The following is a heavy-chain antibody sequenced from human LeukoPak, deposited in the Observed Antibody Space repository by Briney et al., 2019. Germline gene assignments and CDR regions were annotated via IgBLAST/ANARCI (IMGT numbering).Heavy chain of an antibody. CDR3: ARSNPLTNVLRYFDWLLFSWFDP. CDR2: IYTSGST. D-gene: IGHD3-9*01. J-gene: IGHJ5*02. Sequence: PSQTLSLTCTVSGGSISSGSYYWSWIRQPAGKGLEWIGRIYTSGSTNYNPSLKSRVTISVDTSKNQFSLKLSSVTAADTAVYYCARSNPLTNVLRYFDWLLFSWFDPWGQGTLVTVSS. V-gene: IGHV4-61*02. CDR1: GGSISSGSYY.